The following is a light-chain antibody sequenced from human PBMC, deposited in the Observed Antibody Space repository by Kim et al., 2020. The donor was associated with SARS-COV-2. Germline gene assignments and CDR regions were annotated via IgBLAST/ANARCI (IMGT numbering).Light chain of an antibody. CDR2: EDD. Sequence: GKTLTIACPPSIASIDANYVQWYQQLPGGVPTTVIYEDDQRPSGVSDRFSGSIDNSSNSASLTVSGLKTEDEADYYCQSYNRSNVVFGGGTQLTVL. J-gene: IGLJ2*01. CDR3: QSYNRSNVV. V-gene: IGLV6-57*03. CDR1: IASIDANY.